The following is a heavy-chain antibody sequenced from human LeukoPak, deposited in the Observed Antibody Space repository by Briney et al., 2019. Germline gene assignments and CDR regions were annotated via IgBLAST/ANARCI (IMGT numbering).Heavy chain of an antibody. V-gene: IGHV3-23*01. CDR2: ISGSGSVT. J-gene: IGHJ4*02. CDR1: GFTFSNYA. Sequence: GGSLRLSCAASGFTFSNYAMAWVRQAPGKGLEWVSAISGSGSVTNYADSVKGRFTISRDSSRNTLPLQMNSLRAEDSAVYYCAKRWKYDFWSGASYFDYWGQGVLVTVSS. CDR3: AKRWKYDFWSGASYFDY. D-gene: IGHD3-3*01.